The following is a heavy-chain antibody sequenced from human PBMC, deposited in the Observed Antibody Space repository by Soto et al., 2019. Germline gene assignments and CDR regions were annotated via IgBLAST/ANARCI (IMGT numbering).Heavy chain of an antibody. Sequence: ASVKVSCKASGYTFTSYGISWVRQAPGQGLEWMGWIIPNIGTANYAQKFQGRVTMTRDTSTSTVYMELSSLRSEDTAVYYCARTGRTDYYYYYGMDVWGQGTTVTVSS. CDR3: ARTGRTDYYYYYGMDV. CDR1: GYTFTSYG. CDR2: IIPNIGTA. D-gene: IGHD3-10*01. J-gene: IGHJ6*02. V-gene: IGHV1-18*01.